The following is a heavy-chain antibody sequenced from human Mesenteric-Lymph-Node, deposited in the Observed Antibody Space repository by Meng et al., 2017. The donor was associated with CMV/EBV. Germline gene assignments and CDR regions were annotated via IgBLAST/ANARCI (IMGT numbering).Heavy chain of an antibody. CDR2: INPKTGGR. D-gene: IGHD3-22*01. V-gene: IGHV1-2*06. CDR1: GYTFIDYY. Sequence: QVQLVQSGAEVKKPGASVRVSCKASGYTFIDYYINWVRQAPGQGLEWMGRINPKTGGRSYAQNFQGRVTMTRDTSINTAYMEVNRLNSDDTAMYYCAREIYYYDSHGPDYWGQGTLVTVSS. CDR3: AREIYYYDSHGPDY. J-gene: IGHJ4*02.